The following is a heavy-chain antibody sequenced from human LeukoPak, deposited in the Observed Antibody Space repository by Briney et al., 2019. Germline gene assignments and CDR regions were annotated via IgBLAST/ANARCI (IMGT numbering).Heavy chain of an antibody. CDR2: ISSSGDNI. Sequence: GGSLRLSCAASGFTFSIYSMNWVRQAPGKGLEWVSAISSSGDNIYYADSVKGRFTISRDNAKNSLYLQMNSLRVDDTAMYYCARALQWLATDAFDIWGQGTMVTVSS. CDR3: ARALQWLATDAFDI. J-gene: IGHJ3*02. D-gene: IGHD6-19*01. CDR1: GFTFSIYS. V-gene: IGHV3-21*01.